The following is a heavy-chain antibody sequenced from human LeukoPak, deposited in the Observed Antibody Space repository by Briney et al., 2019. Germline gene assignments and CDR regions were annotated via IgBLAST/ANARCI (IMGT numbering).Heavy chain of an antibody. D-gene: IGHD1-26*01. Sequence: KPSETLSLTCTVSGGSISSSSYYWGWIRQPPGKGLEWIGSIYYSGSTYYNPSLKSRVTISVDTSKNQFSLKLSSVTAADTAVYYCARGGEWELLMHWFDPWGQGTLVTVSS. CDR2: IYYSGST. CDR3: ARGGEWELLMHWFDP. CDR1: GGSISSSSYY. J-gene: IGHJ5*02. V-gene: IGHV4-39*07.